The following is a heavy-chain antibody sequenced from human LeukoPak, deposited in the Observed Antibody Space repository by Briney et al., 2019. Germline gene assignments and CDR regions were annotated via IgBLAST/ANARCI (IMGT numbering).Heavy chain of an antibody. V-gene: IGHV3-21*06. D-gene: IGHD6-13*01. Sequence: GGSLRLSCAASGFTFSDYGMNWVRQAPGKGLEWVSYISTSDSYIYYADSVKGRFTISRDNPKNTLSLQMHSLRGDDTAVYYCATGLAASGTGYFDYWGRGVLVTVSS. CDR1: GFTFSDYG. CDR2: ISTSDSYI. J-gene: IGHJ4*02. CDR3: ATGLAASGTGYFDY.